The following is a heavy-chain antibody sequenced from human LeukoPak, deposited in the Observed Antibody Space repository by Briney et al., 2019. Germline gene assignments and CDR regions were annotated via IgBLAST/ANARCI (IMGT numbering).Heavy chain of an antibody. J-gene: IGHJ3*02. Sequence: PGGSLRLSCAASGFTFSSYAMSWVRQAPGKGLEWVSAISGSGGSTYYADSVKGRFTISRDNSKNTLYLQMNSLRAEDTAVYYCAKDAGYYDFWSGYFAFDIWGQGTMVTVSS. CDR2: ISGSGGST. CDR3: AKDAGYYDFWSGYFAFDI. CDR1: GFTFSSYA. V-gene: IGHV3-23*01. D-gene: IGHD3-3*01.